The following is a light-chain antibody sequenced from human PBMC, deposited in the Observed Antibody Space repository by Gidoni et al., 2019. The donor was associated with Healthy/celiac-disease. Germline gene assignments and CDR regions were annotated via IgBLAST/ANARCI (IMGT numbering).Light chain of an antibody. CDR3: QQYGSSVT. CDR1: QSVSSSY. Sequence: PLSLSPGERATLSCRASQSVSSSYLAWYQQKPGQAPRLLIYGAASRATGIPDRFSGSGSGTDFTLTISRLEPEEFAVYYCQQYGSSVTFGPGTNVDIK. J-gene: IGKJ3*01. V-gene: IGKV3-20*01. CDR2: GAA.